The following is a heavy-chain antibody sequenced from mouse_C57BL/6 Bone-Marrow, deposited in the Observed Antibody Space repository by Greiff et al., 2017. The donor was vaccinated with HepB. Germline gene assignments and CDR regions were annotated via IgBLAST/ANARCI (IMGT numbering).Heavy chain of an antibody. CDR3: APDGYYSYCYFDV. CDR1: GFNIKNTY. J-gene: IGHJ1*03. CDR2: SDPANGNT. V-gene: IGHV14-3*01. Sequence: EVQLQQSVAELVRPGASVKLSCTASGFNIKNTYLHWVKQRPEQGLEWIGRSDPANGNTKYAPKFQGKATITADTSSNTAYLQLSSLTSEDTAIYYCAPDGYYSYCYFDVWGTGTTVTVSS. D-gene: IGHD2-3*01.